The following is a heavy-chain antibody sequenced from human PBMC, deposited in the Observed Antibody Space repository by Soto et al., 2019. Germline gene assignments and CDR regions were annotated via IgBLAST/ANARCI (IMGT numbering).Heavy chain of an antibody. Sequence: SVKVSCKAPRGTFSSYAISWVQQAPGQGLEWMGGIIPIFGTANYAQKFQGRVTITADESTSTAYMELSSLRSEDTAVYYCARGRTIFGVVIMTYFDYWGQGTLVTVSS. CDR3: ARGRTIFGVVIMTYFDY. V-gene: IGHV1-69*13. CDR2: IIPIFGTA. D-gene: IGHD3-3*01. J-gene: IGHJ4*02. CDR1: RGTFSSYA.